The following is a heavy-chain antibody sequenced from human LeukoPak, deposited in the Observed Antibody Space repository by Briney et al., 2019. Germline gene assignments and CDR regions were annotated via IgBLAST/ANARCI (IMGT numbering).Heavy chain of an antibody. CDR3: ARSAAHYYYYYYMDV. V-gene: IGHV4-39*01. Sequence: SETLSLTCTVSGGSISSSSYHWGWICQPPGKGLEWIGSIYYSGSTYYNPSLKSRVTISVDTSKNQFSLKLSSVTAADTAVYYCARSAAHYYYYYYMDVWGEGTTVTVSS. J-gene: IGHJ6*03. CDR1: GGSISSSSYH. CDR2: IYYSGST.